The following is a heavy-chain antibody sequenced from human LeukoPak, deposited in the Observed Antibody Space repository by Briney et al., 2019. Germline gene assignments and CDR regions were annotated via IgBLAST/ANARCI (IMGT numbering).Heavy chain of an antibody. D-gene: IGHD1-26*01. CDR3: ASLAGRIVGATTPEYFQH. CDR1: GGAFSDHY. J-gene: IGHJ1*01. Sequence: SETLSLTCAVYGGAFSDHYWSWIRQPPGKGLEWIGEINHSGSTNYNPSLKSRVTISVDTSKNQFSLKLNSVTAADTAVYYCASLAGRIVGATTPEYFQHWGQGTLVIVFS. CDR2: INHSGST. V-gene: IGHV4-34*01.